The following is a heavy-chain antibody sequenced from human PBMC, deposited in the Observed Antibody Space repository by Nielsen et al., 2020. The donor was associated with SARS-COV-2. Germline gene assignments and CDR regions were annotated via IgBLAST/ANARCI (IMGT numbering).Heavy chain of an antibody. V-gene: IGHV3-7*01. CDR3: ARTWSGSYYGWFDP. D-gene: IGHD1-26*01. J-gene: IGHJ5*02. Sequence: GGSLRLSCEASGFSIYSHWMSWFRQAPGKGLEWVADINQDASDKKYVDSVKGRFTISRDNSKNTLYLQMNSLRAEDTAVYYCARTWSGSYYGWFDPWGQGTLVTVSS. CDR2: INQDASDK. CDR1: GFSIYSHW.